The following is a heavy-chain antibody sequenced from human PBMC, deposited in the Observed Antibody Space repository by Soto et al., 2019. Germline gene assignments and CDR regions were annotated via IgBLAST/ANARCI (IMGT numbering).Heavy chain of an antibody. J-gene: IGHJ4*02. D-gene: IGHD6-13*01. V-gene: IGHV1-3*01. CDR2: INGGNGDT. CDR3: ARGTLSLYSADFR. CDR1: GYTFTSYA. Sequence: ASVKVSCKASGYTFTSYAMNWVRQAPGQRLEWMGWINGGNGDTKYSQRFQDRVTITRDTSANTVYMELSSLTSEDTAVYYCARGTLSLYSADFRWGRGTPVPVSS.